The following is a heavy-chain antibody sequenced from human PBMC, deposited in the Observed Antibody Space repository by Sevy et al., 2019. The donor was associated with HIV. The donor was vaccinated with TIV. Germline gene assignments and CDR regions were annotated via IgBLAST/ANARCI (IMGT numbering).Heavy chain of an antibody. CDR3: ARISGTTQRYNWFDP. V-gene: IGHV3-23*01. D-gene: IGHD1-7*01. Sequence: GGSLRLSCAASGFTFSIYAMSWVRQAPGKGLDWVSGISGSVGSTYYADSVKGRFTISRDNAKNSLYLQMNSLRAEDTAVYYCARISGTTQRYNWFDPWGQGTLVTVSS. CDR1: GFTFSIYA. CDR2: ISGSVGST. J-gene: IGHJ5*02.